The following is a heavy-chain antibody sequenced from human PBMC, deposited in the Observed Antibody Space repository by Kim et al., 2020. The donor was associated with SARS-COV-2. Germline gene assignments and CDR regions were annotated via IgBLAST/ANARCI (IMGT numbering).Heavy chain of an antibody. CDR3: ARDSGILATTYYYYGLDV. V-gene: IGHV4-31*03. CDR2: MSYSGTT. CDR1: GGSISSGAYY. D-gene: IGHD5-12*01. J-gene: IGHJ6*02. Sequence: SETLSLTCTVSGGSISSGAYYWSWIRQHPGKGLEWIGYMSYSGTTYYNPSLKSRVTISVDTSKNQFSLRLSSVTAADTAVYYCARDSGILATTYYYYGLDVWGQGTTVTVSS.